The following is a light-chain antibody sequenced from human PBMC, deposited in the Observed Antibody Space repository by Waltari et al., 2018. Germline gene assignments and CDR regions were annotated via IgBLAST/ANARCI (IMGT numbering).Light chain of an antibody. CDR2: KDT. Sequence: YELKQPPSVSVSPGQTARITCSGDEFSNQYASWCQQKSGQAPVVVIYKDTERPSGIPERFSGSSSGTTVTLTISGVQAEDAADYYCQSGDSSGTSWVFGGGTKLTVL. V-gene: IGLV3-25*03. J-gene: IGLJ3*02. CDR3: QSGDSSGTSWV. CDR1: EFSNQY.